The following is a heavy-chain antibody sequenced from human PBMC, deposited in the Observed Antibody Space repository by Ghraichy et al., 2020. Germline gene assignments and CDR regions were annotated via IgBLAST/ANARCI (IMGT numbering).Heavy chain of an antibody. CDR2: IYYSGST. CDR3: ARHGYSNYLWHTTYYYYYMDV. CDR1: GGSISSSSYY. Sequence: SETLSLTCTVSGGSISSSSYYWGWIRQPPGKGLEWIVSIYYSGSTYYNPSLKSRVTISVDTSKNQFSLKLSSVTAADTAVYYCARHGYSNYLWHTTYYYYYMDVWGKGTTVTVSS. V-gene: IGHV4-39*01. J-gene: IGHJ6*03. D-gene: IGHD4-11*01.